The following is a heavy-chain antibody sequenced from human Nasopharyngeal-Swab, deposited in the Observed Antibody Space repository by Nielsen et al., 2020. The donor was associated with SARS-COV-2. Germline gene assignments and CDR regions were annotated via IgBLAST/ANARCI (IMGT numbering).Heavy chain of an antibody. CDR3: VRSSSWYYFDY. Sequence: SETLSLTCTVSGDSIAYSTFYCGWIRQPPGKGLEWLGNIYYNGNTYQNPSLKSRLTISVDKSKNQFSLQLSSVTAADTAVYYCVRSSSWYYFDYWAQGTQVTVSS. CDR1: GDSIAYSTFY. D-gene: IGHD6-13*01. J-gene: IGHJ4*02. V-gene: IGHV4-39*01. CDR2: IYYNGNT.